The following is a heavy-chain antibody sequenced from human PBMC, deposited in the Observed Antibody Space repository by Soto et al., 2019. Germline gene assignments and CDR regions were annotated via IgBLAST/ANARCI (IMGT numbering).Heavy chain of an antibody. CDR3: ARVYSRAAAGP. D-gene: IGHD2-21*01. V-gene: IGHV4-59*01. CDR1: GDSISNYY. J-gene: IGHJ4*02. CDR2: IYYSGSS. Sequence: SETLSLTCSVSGDSISNYYWNWIRQPPGKGPEWIGYIYYSGSSDYNPSLKSRVSISIDTSKNQFSLKLTSVTAADTAVYYCARVYSRAAAGPWSQGXLVTVYS.